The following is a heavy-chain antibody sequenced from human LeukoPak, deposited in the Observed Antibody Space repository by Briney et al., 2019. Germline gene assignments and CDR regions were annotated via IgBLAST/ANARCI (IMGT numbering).Heavy chain of an antibody. CDR1: GDTFRSYT. J-gene: IGHJ4*02. Sequence: SLKVSCKASGDTFRSYTISWVRQAPGQGLQWMGRIIPILGIANYAQKFQGRVPITAAKSTTPAYMELSSLRSEDTAVYYCAGYRSGSYPAGIDYWGQGTLVTVSS. CDR2: IIPILGIA. D-gene: IGHD1-26*01. CDR3: AGYRSGSYPAGIDY. V-gene: IGHV1-69*02.